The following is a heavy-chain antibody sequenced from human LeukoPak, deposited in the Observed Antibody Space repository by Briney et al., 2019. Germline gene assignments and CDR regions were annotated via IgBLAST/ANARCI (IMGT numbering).Heavy chain of an antibody. D-gene: IGHD3-3*01. CDR2: ISSSSSYI. CDR3: VSDLCGGDDQ. Sequence: PGGSLRLSCAASGFTFSSYSMNWVRQAPGKGLEWVSSISSSSSYIYYADSVKGRFTISRDNVKDTLYLQMSSLRDEDTAVYYCVSDLCGGDDQWGRGTLVTVSS. V-gene: IGHV3-21*01. CDR1: GFTFSSYS. J-gene: IGHJ5*02.